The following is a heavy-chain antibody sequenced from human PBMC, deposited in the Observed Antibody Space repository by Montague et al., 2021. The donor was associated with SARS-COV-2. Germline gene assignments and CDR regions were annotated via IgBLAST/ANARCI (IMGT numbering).Heavy chain of an antibody. Sequence: SLRLSCAASGFTFSSYSMNWVRQAPGKGLEWVSVIYSGGTTHYADSVKGRLTISRDNSKNTLYVQVDSLRPEDTAVYYCAREGYSAYDYGGFDIWGQGTMVIVSS. J-gene: IGHJ3*02. D-gene: IGHD5-12*01. V-gene: IGHV3-66*02. CDR3: AREGYSAYDYGGFDI. CDR2: IYSGGTT. CDR1: GFTFSSYS.